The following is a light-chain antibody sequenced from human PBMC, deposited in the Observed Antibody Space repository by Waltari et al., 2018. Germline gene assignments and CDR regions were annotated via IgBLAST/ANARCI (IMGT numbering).Light chain of an antibody. CDR2: AAS. CDR1: QSISSY. CDR3: QQSHSAPLMYT. J-gene: IGKJ2*01. Sequence: DIQMTQSPSSLSASVGDRVTITCRASQSISSYLNWYQQKPGKAPKLLIYAASRLQSGVPSRFSGSGSGTDFTLTISSLQHEDFATYYCQQSHSAPLMYTFGQGTKLEIK. V-gene: IGKV1-39*01.